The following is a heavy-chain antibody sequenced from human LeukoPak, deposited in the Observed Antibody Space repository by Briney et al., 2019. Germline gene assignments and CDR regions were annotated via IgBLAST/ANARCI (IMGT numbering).Heavy chain of an antibody. CDR2: IDPSDSYT. V-gene: IGHV5-10-1*01. CDR3: ARPSTLVRGFAPYGMDV. CDR1: GYSFTSYW. J-gene: IGHJ6*02. D-gene: IGHD3-10*01. Sequence: GESLRTSCKGSGYSFTSYWITWVRQMPGKGLEWMGRIDPSDSYTNYSPSFQGHVTISVDKSISTAYLQWSSLKASDTAMYYCARPSTLVRGFAPYGMDVWGQGTTVTVSS.